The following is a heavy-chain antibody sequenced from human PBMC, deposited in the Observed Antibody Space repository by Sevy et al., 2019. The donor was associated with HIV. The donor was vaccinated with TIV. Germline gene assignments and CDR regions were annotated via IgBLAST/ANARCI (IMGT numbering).Heavy chain of an antibody. CDR2: IIPILGPA. D-gene: IGHD1-26*01. CDR1: GGTFRSHA. Sequence: ASVKVSCKTSGGTFRSHAFSWVRQAPGQGLEWMGGIIPILGPANYAQKFQGRVSISADESTKTAYMELSSLRSDDTAVYYCATTKGGGTYVQMHYWGQGTLVTVSS. CDR3: ATTKGGGTYVQMHY. V-gene: IGHV1-69*13. J-gene: IGHJ4*02.